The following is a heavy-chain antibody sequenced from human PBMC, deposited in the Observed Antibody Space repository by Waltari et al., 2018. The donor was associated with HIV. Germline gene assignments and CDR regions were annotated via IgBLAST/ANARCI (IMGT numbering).Heavy chain of an antibody. CDR3: AKDLGDYVWGMFTGAHFDS. Sequence: EVHLLESGGHLIQPGGSLRLSCAASGFPFDTYAMNWVRQAPGKRRGRGSSSSGGGVIAYAADSVKGRFSISRDNSKNTLFLQMTSLRAEDTAVYYCAKDLGDYVWGMFTGAHFDSWGQGTLVTVSS. D-gene: IGHD3-16*01. CDR2: SSGGGVIA. J-gene: IGHJ4*02. V-gene: IGHV3-23*01. CDR1: GFPFDTYA.